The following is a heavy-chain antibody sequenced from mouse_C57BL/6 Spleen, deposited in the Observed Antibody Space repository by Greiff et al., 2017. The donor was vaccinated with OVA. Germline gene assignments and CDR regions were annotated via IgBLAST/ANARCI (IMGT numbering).Heavy chain of an antibody. V-gene: IGHV1-26*01. J-gene: IGHJ2*01. CDR2: INPNNGGT. D-gene: IGHD2-5*01. CDR1: GYTFTDYY. Sequence: VQLQQSGPELVKPGASVKISCKASGYTFTDYYMNWVTQSHGKSLEWIGDINPNNGGTSYPQKFQGKATVTVDKASSTAYMELRSLTTEDSAGDNSARESNYAFDYWGQGTTLTVSS. CDR3: ARESNYAFDY.